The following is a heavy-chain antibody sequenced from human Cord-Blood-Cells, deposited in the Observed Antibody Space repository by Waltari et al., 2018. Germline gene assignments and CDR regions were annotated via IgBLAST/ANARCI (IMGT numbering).Heavy chain of an antibody. V-gene: IGHV3-13*01. CDR2: IGTAGDT. CDR3: ARGRPYSSSFDY. CDR1: GFTFSSYD. Sequence: EVQLVESGGGLVQPGGSLRLSCAASGFTFSSYDMHWVRQATGKGLEWVSAIGTAGDTYYPGSVKGRFTISRENAKNSLYLKMNSLRAGDTAVYYCARGRPYSSSFDYWGQGTLVTVSS. J-gene: IGHJ4*02. D-gene: IGHD6-6*01.